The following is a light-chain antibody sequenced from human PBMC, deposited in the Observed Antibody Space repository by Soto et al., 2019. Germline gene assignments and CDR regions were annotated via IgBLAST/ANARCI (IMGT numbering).Light chain of an antibody. J-gene: IGKJ4*01. CDR3: QQTYSVPPT. Sequence: DVQMTQSPSTLAASVGDRVTITCRASENIKNWLAWYQHKPGKAPKILISGTSTLQTGVPPRFSGSGSGIHFTLTISSLQPEDFATYYCQQTYSVPPTFGGGSNLEI. CDR2: GTS. V-gene: IGKV1-39*01. CDR1: ENIKNW.